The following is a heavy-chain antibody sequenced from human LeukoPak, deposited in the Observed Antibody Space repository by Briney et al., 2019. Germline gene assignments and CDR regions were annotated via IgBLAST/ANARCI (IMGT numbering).Heavy chain of an antibody. V-gene: IGHV1-18*04. J-gene: IGHJ5*02. Sequence: ASVKVSCKASGYTFTGYHVHWVRQAPGQGLEWMGWISAYDGNTNYAQKLQGRVTMTTDTSTSTAYMELRSLRSDDTAVYYCASTPYCYGGSCYLNWFDPWGQGTLVTVSS. CDR3: ASTPYCYGGSCYLNWFDP. CDR1: GYTFTGYH. CDR2: ISAYDGNT. D-gene: IGHD2-15*01.